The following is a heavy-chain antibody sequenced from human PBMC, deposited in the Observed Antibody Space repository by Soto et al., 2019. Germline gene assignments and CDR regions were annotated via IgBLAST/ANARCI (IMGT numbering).Heavy chain of an antibody. D-gene: IGHD3-10*01. V-gene: IGHV3-48*01. Sequence: EVQLVESGGGLVQPGGSLRLSCAVSGFTFSSYSMNWVRQAPGKGLEWVSYISSGSGTTYYADSVKGRFSISRDNANNSLYLQMNRLRVEDTAVYYCAKIGTYLRMDVWGQGTTVTVSS. CDR1: GFTFSSYS. CDR2: ISSGSGTT. J-gene: IGHJ6*02. CDR3: AKIGTYLRMDV.